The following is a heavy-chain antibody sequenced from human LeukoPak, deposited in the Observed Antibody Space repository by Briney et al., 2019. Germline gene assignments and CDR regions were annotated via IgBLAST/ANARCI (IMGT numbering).Heavy chain of an antibody. CDR3: ASAGYSYGSTDAFDI. V-gene: IGHV1-2*02. J-gene: IGHJ3*02. Sequence: ASVKVSCKASGYTFTYYAMHWVRQAPGQGLEWMGWINPNSGGTNYAQKFQGRVTMTRDTSISTAYMELSRLRSDDTAVYYCASAGYSYGSTDAFDIWGQGTMVTVSS. D-gene: IGHD5-18*01. CDR1: GYTFTYYA. CDR2: INPNSGGT.